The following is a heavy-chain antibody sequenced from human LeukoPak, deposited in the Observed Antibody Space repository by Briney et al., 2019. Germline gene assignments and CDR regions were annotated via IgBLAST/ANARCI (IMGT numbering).Heavy chain of an antibody. Sequence: GGSLRLSCVASGFSFGNYAMSWVRQAPGKGLQWVSQISGTGGATWYAGFARDRFTISRDNFKKTLYLQMSGLRVEDTAMYYCVKDPRDTYGTNWFVSWGQGTL. CDR3: VKDPRDTYGTNWFVS. CDR1: GFSFGNYA. J-gene: IGHJ5*01. V-gene: IGHV3-23*01. CDR2: ISGTGGAT. D-gene: IGHD2-21*01.